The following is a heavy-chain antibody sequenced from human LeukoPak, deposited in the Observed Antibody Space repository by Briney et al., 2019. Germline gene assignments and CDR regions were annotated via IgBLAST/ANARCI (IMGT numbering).Heavy chain of an antibody. J-gene: IGHJ3*02. CDR2: IIPIFGTA. D-gene: IGHD6-13*01. CDR1: GGTFSSYA. CDR3: ATALGIAFDI. V-gene: IGHV1-69*13. Sequence: GASVKVSCKASGGTFSSYAISWVRQAHGQGLEWMGGIIPIFGTANYAQKFQGRVTITADESTSTAYMELSSLRSEDTAVYYCATALGIAFDIWGQGTMVTVSS.